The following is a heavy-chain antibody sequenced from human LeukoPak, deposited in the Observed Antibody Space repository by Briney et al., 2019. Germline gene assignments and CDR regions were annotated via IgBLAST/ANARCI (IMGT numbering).Heavy chain of an antibody. V-gene: IGHV3-23*01. CDR3: AYMRGLYYGIDY. CDR2: ISGSDGST. CDR1: GFTFSSYA. D-gene: IGHD3-10*01. Sequence: GGSLRLSCAASGFTFSSYAMTWVRQAPGKGLEWVSSISGSDGSTYYADSVKGRFTISRDNSKNTLYLQMNSLRAEDTAVYYCAYMRGLYYGIDYWGQGTLVTVFS. J-gene: IGHJ4*02.